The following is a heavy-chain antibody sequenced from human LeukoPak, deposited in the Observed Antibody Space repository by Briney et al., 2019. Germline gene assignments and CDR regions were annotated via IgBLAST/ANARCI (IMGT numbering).Heavy chain of an antibody. V-gene: IGHV3-20*04. CDR2: INWNGGST. D-gene: IGHD6-13*01. CDR3: ARGGRMGSSWDSHYYYYYYIDV. J-gene: IGHJ6*03. Sequence: GGSLRLSCAASGFTFDDYGMSWVRQAPGKGLEWVAGINWNGGSTGYADSVKGRFTISRDNAKNSLYLQMNSLRAEDTALYYCARGGRMGSSWDSHYYYYYYIDVWGKGTTVTVSS. CDR1: GFTFDDYG.